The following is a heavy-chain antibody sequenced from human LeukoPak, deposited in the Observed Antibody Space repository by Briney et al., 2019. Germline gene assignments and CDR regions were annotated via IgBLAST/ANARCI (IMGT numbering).Heavy chain of an antibody. CDR1: GFTFSSYW. V-gene: IGHV3-74*01. Sequence: PGGSLRLSCAASGFTFSSYWMHWVRHAPGKGLVWVSRINSDGSSTSYADSVTGRFTISRDNAKNTLDLQMNSLRAEGTAVYYCARGPRVTNNWFDPWGQGTLVTVSS. D-gene: IGHD4-11*01. J-gene: IGHJ5*02. CDR2: INSDGSST. CDR3: ARGPRVTNNWFDP.